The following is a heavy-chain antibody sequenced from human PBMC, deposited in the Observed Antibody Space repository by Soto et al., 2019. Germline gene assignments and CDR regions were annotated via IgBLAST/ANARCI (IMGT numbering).Heavy chain of an antibody. CDR1: GYTFSSYG. V-gene: IGHV1-18*01. D-gene: IGHD1-1*01. CDR3: ARRDAYNWPLDY. CDR2: IRAYNDNT. Sequence: ASVKVSCKASGYTFSSYGISWVRQAPGQGLEWMGWIRAYNDNTNYAQKLQGRVTMTTDTSTSTAYMELRSLRSDDTALYYCARRDAYNWPLDYWGQGTPVTVSS. J-gene: IGHJ4*02.